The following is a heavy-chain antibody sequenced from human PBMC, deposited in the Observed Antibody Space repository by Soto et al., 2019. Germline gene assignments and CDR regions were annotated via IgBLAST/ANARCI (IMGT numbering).Heavy chain of an antibody. CDR1: GGSLSGVY. CDR2: INHSGST. D-gene: IGHD3-22*01. V-gene: IGHV4-34*01. CDR3: ARSDSSGYYPTDYYYYGMDV. Sequence: SETLSLTCVVYGGSLSGVYWTWIRQPPGKGLEWIGEINHSGSTNYSPSLESRVTISLDTSNNQFSLKLSSVTAADTAVYYCARSDSSGYYPTDYYYYGMDVWGQGTTVTVSS. J-gene: IGHJ6*02.